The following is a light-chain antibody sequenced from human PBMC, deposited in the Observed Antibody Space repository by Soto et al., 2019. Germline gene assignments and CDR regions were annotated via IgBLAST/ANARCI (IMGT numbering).Light chain of an antibody. CDR3: MQGTQLPPN. CDR2: EVS. V-gene: IGKV2-29*03. Sequence: DVVMTQTPLSLSVAPGQPASISCKSSQSLLHITGETFLFWYLQKPGQSPQLLIYEVSTRVSGVPDRFSGSGSWTDFTLEISRVQTDDVGIYYCMQGTQLPPNFGQGTRL. J-gene: IGKJ5*01. CDR1: QSLLHITGETF.